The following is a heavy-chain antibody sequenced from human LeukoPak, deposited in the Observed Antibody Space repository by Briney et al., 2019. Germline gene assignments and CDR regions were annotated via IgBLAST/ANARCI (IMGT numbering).Heavy chain of an antibody. CDR1: GGSISSGVYY. D-gene: IGHD5-24*01. Sequence: PSETLSLTCTVSGGSISSGVYYWSWIRQHPGKGLEWIGYIYYSGSTYYNPSLKSRVTISVDTSKNQFSLKLSSVTAADTAVYYCARDEKDGAFDIWGQGTMVTVSS. CDR3: ARDEKDGAFDI. J-gene: IGHJ3*02. CDR2: IYYSGST. V-gene: IGHV4-31*03.